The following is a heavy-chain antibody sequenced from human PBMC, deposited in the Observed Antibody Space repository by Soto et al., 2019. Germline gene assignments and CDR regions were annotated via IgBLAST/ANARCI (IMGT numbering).Heavy chain of an antibody. J-gene: IGHJ5*01. CDR3: PRITSSRHCISNNCYSVARFNP. CDR1: RYTFSTYW. Sequence: PGESLKISCQGSRYTFSTYWITWVRQMPGKDLEWMGTLYPSDSHANYSHSFQGHVSMSVDKSIGTAYLKWSGLKASDSAMYYCPRITSSRHCISNNCYSVARFNPWGQGTLVTVSS. V-gene: IGHV5-10-1*01. D-gene: IGHD2-2*01. CDR2: LYPSDSHA.